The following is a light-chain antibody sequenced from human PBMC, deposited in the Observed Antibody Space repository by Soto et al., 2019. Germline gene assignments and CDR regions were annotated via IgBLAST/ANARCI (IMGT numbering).Light chain of an antibody. J-gene: IGKJ1*01. V-gene: IGKV3-20*01. CDR3: QQYGSSTPVT. CDR1: QSVRNSY. Sequence: EIVLTQSPCTLSLSQGERATLSCRASQSVRNSYLAWYQQKPVQAPRLLIYGAYTRATGIPVRFRGSGSGTDFTLTISRLEPEDFAVYYCQQYGSSTPVTFGQGTKVDIK. CDR2: GAY.